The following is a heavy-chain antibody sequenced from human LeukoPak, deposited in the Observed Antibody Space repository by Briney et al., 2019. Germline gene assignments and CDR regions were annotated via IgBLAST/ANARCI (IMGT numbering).Heavy chain of an antibody. J-gene: IGHJ5*02. V-gene: IGHV3-23*01. CDR2: ISGSGRYT. D-gene: IGHD2-8*02. CDR1: GFTFSRYD. CDR3: AEITARNRGFCTGTSYHQGGWFDP. Sequence: PGGSLRLSCAASGFTFSRYDISWVRQGPGKGLEWVAVISGSGRYTYYADSVKGRFTISRDNSKNTLYLQMNSLRAEDTAVYYCAEITARNRGFCTGTSYHQGGWFDPWGQGTLVTVSS.